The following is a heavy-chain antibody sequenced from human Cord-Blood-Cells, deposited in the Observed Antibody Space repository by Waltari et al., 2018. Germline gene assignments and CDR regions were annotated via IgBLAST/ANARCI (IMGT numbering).Heavy chain of an antibody. CDR3: ARAKRGWWYFDL. Sequence: QVQLVQSGAEVKKPGASVKVSCKASGYTFTGYYMHWVRQAPGQGLEWMGWINPNSGGTNYAQKVRGRVTKTRDTSISTGYMELGRLRSDDTAVYYCARAKRGWWYFDLWGRGTLVTVSS. CDR2: INPNSGGT. V-gene: IGHV1-2*02. CDR1: GYTFTGYY. J-gene: IGHJ2*01.